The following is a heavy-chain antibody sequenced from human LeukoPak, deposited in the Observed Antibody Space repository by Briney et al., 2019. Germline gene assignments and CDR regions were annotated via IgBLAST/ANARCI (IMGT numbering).Heavy chain of an antibody. CDR3: ARGERLLSFLK. CDR1: GFTFSNYG. V-gene: IGHV3-23*01. D-gene: IGHD3-3*01. Sequence: PGGSLRLSRAASGFTFSNYGLSWVRQAPGKGLEWVSGITGSGGSTYYADSVKGRFTISRDNSKNTLYLQMNSLRAEDTAIYYCARGERLLSFLKWGQGTLVTVSS. CDR2: ITGSGGST. J-gene: IGHJ4*02.